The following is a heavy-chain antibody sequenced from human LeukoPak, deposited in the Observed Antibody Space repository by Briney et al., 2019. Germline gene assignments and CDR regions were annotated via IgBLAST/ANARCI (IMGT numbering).Heavy chain of an antibody. CDR1: GGSISSGNYY. CDR2: IYYSGST. CDR3: AREGTNPYYYYMDV. Sequence: SETLSLTCTVSGGSISSGNYYWNWIRQPPGKGLEWIGYIYYSGSTNYNPSLKSRVTISVDTSKNQFSLKLSSVTAADTAVYYCAREGTNPYYYYMDVWGKGTTVTVSS. D-gene: IGHD1-14*01. V-gene: IGHV4-61*01. J-gene: IGHJ6*03.